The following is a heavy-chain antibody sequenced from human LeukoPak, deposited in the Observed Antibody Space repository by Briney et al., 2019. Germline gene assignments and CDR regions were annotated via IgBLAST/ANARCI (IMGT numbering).Heavy chain of an antibody. Sequence: PSETLSLTCAVSGGSISSGGYSWSWIRQPPGKGLEWIGYIYYSGSTYYNPSLKSRVTISVDTSKNQFSLKLSSVTAADTAVYYCARDGGDYTYYYYMDVWGKGTTVTVSS. CDR1: GGSISSGGYS. CDR2: IYYSGST. D-gene: IGHD4-17*01. CDR3: ARDGGDYTYYYYMDV. J-gene: IGHJ6*03. V-gene: IGHV4-30-4*07.